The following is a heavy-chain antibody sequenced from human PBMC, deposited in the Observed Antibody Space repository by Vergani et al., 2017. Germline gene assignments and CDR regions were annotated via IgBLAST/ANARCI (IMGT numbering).Heavy chain of an antibody. CDR1: GFTFSSYG. CDR2: ISYDGSNK. CDR3: AKGPTTVTKNWFDP. D-gene: IGHD4-11*01. Sequence: QVQLVESGGGVVQPGRSLRLSCAASGFTFSSYGMHWVRQAPGKGLEWVAVISYDGSNKYYADSVKGRFTISRDNSKNTLYLQMNSLRAEDTAVYYCAKGPTTVTKNWFDPWGQGTLVTVSS. J-gene: IGHJ5*02. V-gene: IGHV3-30*18.